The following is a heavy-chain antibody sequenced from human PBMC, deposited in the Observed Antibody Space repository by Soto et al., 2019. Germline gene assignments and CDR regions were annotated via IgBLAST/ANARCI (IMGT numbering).Heavy chain of an antibody. CDR1: GYTFTGYD. V-gene: IGHV1-2*04. J-gene: IGHJ5*02. CDR2: INPNRGGT. CDR3: AVGEVRAS. Sequence: AAAKVSCKAFGYTFTGYDMPWVRQAPAQGREWMGWINPNRGGTNYAQKSKGWVTMTRDTTISTDYMELSSLRSDGTAHCPRAVGEVRASWGRGT. D-gene: IGHD6-19*01.